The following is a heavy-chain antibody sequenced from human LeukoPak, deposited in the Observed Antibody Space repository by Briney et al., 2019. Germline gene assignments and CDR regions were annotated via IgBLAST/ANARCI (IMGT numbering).Heavy chain of an antibody. CDR3: ARDHGAPLDY. Sequence: GGSLRLSCAASGFTFSNFWMNWARQAPGKGLEWVSYISSSSSTIYYADSVKGRFTISRDNAKNSLYLQMNSLRAEDTAVYYCARDHGAPLDYWGQGTLVTVSS. D-gene: IGHD3-10*01. V-gene: IGHV3-48*01. CDR2: ISSSSSTI. CDR1: GFTFSNFW. J-gene: IGHJ4*02.